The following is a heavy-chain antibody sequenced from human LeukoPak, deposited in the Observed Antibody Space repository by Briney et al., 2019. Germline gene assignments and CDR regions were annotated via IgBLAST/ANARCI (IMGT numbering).Heavy chain of an antibody. J-gene: IGHJ6*03. CDR1: GYTFTSYY. D-gene: IGHD6-13*01. CDR2: INPSGGST. CDR3: ARDLGVQQLVTDYYYYMDV. Sequence: GASVKVSCKASGYTFTSYYMHWVRQAPGQGLEWMGIINPSGGSTSYAQKFQGRVTMTRDMSTSTVYMELSSLRSEDTAVYYCARDLGVQQLVTDYYYYMDVWGKGTTVTVSS. V-gene: IGHV1-46*01.